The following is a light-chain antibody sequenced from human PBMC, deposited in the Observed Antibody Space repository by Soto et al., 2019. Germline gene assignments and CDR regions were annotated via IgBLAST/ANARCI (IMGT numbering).Light chain of an antibody. J-gene: IGKJ2*01. CDR2: GAS. V-gene: IGKV3-15*01. Sequence: EIVMTQSPATLAVSPGERATLSCRASQTVSSNFAWFQQKPGQPPRLLIYGASTRAIGIPARFSGSGSGTEFTLTISSLQSEDFAIYYCQQYDTWPPFTFGQGTKLEIK. CDR1: QTVSSN. CDR3: QQYDTWPPFT.